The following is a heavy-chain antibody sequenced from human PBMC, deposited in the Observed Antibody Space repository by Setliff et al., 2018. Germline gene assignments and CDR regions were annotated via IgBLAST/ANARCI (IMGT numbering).Heavy chain of an antibody. V-gene: IGHV7-4-1*02. CDR3: ARGGDITTMFGVVTPDFYYYMDV. CDR1: GYTLNNYA. D-gene: IGHD3-3*01. CDR2: INTKTGNP. J-gene: IGHJ6*03. Sequence: GASVKVSCKASGYTLNNYAMDWVRQAPGQGFEWMGWINTKTGNPTYAQDFTGRLFFSLDTSVNTAYLQISSLKAEDTAVYYCARGGDITTMFGVVTPDFYYYMDVWGTGTTVTVSS.